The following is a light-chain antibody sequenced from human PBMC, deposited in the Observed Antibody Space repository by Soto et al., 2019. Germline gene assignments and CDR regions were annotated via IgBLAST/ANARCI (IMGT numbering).Light chain of an antibody. J-gene: IGKJ4*01. CDR2: GAS. Sequence: ENVLTQSPGTLSLSPGERATLSCRASQSVYKNFLAWYQQKPGQPPRLLINGASNRATGIPDRFSGSGSGTDFSLTIDRLEPEDFAVYFCQPYGSSPPTFGGGTKVAI. V-gene: IGKV3-20*01. CDR1: QSVYKNF. CDR3: QPYGSSPPT.